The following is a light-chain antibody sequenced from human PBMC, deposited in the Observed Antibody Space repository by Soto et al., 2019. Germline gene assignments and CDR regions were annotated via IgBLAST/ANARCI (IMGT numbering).Light chain of an antibody. CDR2: DAS. J-gene: IGKJ1*01. CDR3: QQYNSYRT. Sequence: DIQLTQSPSTLSASVGDRVTITCRASQGITGWLAWYQQKPGKAPKLLILDASTLESGVPSRFSGSGSGTEFTLTISSLQPYDFATYYCQQYNSYRTFGQGTKVDI. CDR1: QGITGW. V-gene: IGKV1-5*01.